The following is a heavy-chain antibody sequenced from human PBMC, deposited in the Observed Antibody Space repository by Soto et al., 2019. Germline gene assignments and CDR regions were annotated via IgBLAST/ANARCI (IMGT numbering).Heavy chain of an antibody. CDR1: GFTFGDFD. CDR3: ARDLEGYYADL. D-gene: IGHD3-22*01. CDR2: INSRSTYT. J-gene: IGHJ5*02. Sequence: QVYLVESGGGLVKPGGSLRHSCVTSGFTFGDFDMSWMRQAPGKGLEWVSHINSRSTYTNYADSVKGRFTVSRDNAKNSLSLQMNSLRVEDTAVYYCARDLEGYYADLWGQGTLVTVSP. V-gene: IGHV3-11*06.